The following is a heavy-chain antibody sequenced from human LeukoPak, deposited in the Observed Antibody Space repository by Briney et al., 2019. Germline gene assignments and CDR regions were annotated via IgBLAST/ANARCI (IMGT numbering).Heavy chain of an antibody. D-gene: IGHD6-13*01. CDR2: ISTYNGNT. CDR1: GYTFTSYG. J-gene: IGHJ4*02. V-gene: IGHV1-18*01. CDR3: ARDLPYSSSWESIDY. Sequence: ASVKVSCKASGYTFTSYGIIWVRQAPGQGLEWMGWISTYNGNTNYAQKIQGRVTMTTDTSTSTAYMELRSLRSDDTAVYYCARDLPYSSSWESIDYWGQGTLVTVSS.